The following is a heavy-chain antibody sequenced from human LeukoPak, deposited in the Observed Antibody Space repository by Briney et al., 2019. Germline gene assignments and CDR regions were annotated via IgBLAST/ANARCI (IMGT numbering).Heavy chain of an antibody. CDR1: GFTFSSYE. CDR2: ISSSGSTI. V-gene: IGHV3-48*03. J-gene: IGHJ6*04. D-gene: IGHD3-10*02. CDR3: AELGITMIGGV. Sequence: GGSLRLSCAASGFTFSSYEMNWFRQAPGKRLQWVSYISSSGSTIYYADSVKGRFTISRDNANNSLYLQMNSLRAEDTAVYYCAELGITMIGGVWGKGTTVTISS.